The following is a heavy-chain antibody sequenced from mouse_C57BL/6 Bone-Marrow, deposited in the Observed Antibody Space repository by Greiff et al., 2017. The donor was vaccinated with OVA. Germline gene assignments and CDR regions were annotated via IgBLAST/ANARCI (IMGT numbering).Heavy chain of an antibody. CDR3: AREDGNWFAY. V-gene: IGHV1-4*01. CDR1: GYTFTSYT. CDR2: SNPSSGYT. J-gene: IGHJ3*01. D-gene: IGHD2-1*01. Sequence: QVQLQQSGAELARPGASVKMSCKASGYTFTSYTMHWVKQRPGQGLEWIGYSNPSSGYTKYNQKFKDKATLTADKSSSTAYMQLSSLTSEDSAVYYCAREDGNWFAYWGQGTLVTVSA.